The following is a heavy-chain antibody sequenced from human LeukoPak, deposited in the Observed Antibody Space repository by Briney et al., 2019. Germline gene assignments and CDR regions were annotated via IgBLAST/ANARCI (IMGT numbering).Heavy chain of an antibody. CDR1: GYTFTSYA. CDR3: ARGYCSSTCCPLYYYYGMDV. CDR2: INAGNGNT. D-gene: IGHD2-2*01. V-gene: IGHV1-3*01. Sequence: ASVKVSCKASGYTFTSYAMHWVRQAPGQRLEWMGWINAGNGNTKYSQKFQGRVTITRDTSASTAYMELSSLRSEDTAVYYCARGYCSSTCCPLYYYYGMDVWGQGTTVTVSS. J-gene: IGHJ6*02.